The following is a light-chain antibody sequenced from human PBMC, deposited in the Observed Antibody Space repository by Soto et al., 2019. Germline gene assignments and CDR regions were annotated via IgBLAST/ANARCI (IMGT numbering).Light chain of an antibody. CDR3: QSYDSSLSGVV. CDR2: GNS. V-gene: IGLV1-40*01. CDR1: FSNIGAGYD. Sequence: QSVLTQPPSVSGAPGQRVTISCTGSFSNIGAGYDVHWYQQLPGTAPKLLIYGNSKRPSGVPDRFSGSKSGTSASLAITGLQAEDEADYYCQSYDSSLSGVVFGGGTKLTVL. J-gene: IGLJ2*01.